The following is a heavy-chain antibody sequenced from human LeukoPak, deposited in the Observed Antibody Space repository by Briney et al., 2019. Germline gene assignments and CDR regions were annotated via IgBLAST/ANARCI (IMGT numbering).Heavy chain of an antibody. CDR3: ARGGGASHLKWFDP. CDR2: IYTSGST. J-gene: IGHJ5*02. V-gene: IGHV4-4*07. Sequence: SETLSLTCTVSGGSISSYYWSWIRQPAGKGLEWIGRIYTSGSTNYNPSLKSRVTMSVDTSKNQFSLKLSSVTAADTAVYYCARGGGASHLKWFDPWGQGTLVTVSS. CDR1: GGSISSYY. D-gene: IGHD3-16*01.